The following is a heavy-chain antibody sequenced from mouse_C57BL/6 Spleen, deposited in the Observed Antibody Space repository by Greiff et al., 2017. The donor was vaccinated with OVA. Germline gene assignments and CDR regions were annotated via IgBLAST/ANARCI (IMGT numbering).Heavy chain of an antibody. CDR3: ASLGAWFAY. CDR1: GFTFSDYG. J-gene: IGHJ3*01. Sequence: EVKVVESGGGLVKPGGSLKLSCAASGFTFSDYGMHWVRQAPEKGLEWVAYISSGRSTIYYAGTVKGRFTISRDNAKNTLFLQMTSLRSEYTAMYYCASLGAWFAYWGQGTLVTVSA. D-gene: IGHD4-1*01. V-gene: IGHV5-17*01. CDR2: ISSGRSTI.